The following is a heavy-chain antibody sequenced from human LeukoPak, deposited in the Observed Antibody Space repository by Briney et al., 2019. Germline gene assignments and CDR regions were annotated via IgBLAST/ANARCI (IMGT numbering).Heavy chain of an antibody. CDR3: ARAWGYGSGSYYNN. J-gene: IGHJ4*02. Sequence: TPSLTCAVSGGSISSSYWWSWIRQPPGKGLEWIGEIYHSGSTNYNLSLKSRVTISVDKSKNQFSLKLNSVTAADTAVYYCARAWGYGSGSYYNNWGQGTLVTVSS. CDR2: IYHSGST. D-gene: IGHD3-10*01. CDR1: GGSISSSYW. V-gene: IGHV4-4*02.